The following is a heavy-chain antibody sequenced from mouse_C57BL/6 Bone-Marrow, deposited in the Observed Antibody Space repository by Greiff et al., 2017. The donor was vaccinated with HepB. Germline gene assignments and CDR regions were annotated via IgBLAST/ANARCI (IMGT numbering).Heavy chain of an antibody. CDR3: ARTAQATYAMDY. CDR1: GYSFTGYY. J-gene: IGHJ4*01. Sequence: VQLQQSGPELVKPGASVKISCKASGYSFTGYYMNWVKQSPEKSLEWIGEINPSTGGTTYNQKFKAKATLTVDKSSSTAYMHLKSLTSEDSAVYYCARTAQATYAMDYWGQGTSVTVSS. D-gene: IGHD3-2*02. V-gene: IGHV1-42*01. CDR2: INPSTGGT.